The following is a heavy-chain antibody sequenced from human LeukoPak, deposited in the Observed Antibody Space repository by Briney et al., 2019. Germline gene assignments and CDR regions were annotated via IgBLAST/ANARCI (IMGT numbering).Heavy chain of an antibody. J-gene: IGHJ4*02. D-gene: IGHD5-12*01. Sequence: PGGSLRLSCAASGFTFSNNAMSWVRQAPGKGLEWVSGISGSGASTYYADSVRGRFTISRDNSRNTVSLQMNSLRAEDTAVYYCAKSGGYDPQHYVYWGQGTLVTVSS. V-gene: IGHV3-23*01. CDR1: GFTFSNNA. CDR3: AKSGGYDPQHYVY. CDR2: ISGSGAST.